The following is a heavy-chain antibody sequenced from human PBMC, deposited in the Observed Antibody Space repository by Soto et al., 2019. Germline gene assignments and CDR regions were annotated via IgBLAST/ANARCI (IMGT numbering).Heavy chain of an antibody. V-gene: IGHV3-30*18. CDR1: GFTFSSYG. Sequence: SGGSLRLSCAASGFTFSSYGMHWVRQAPGKGLEWVAVISYDGSNKYYADSVKGRFTISRDNSKNTLYLQMNSLRAEDTAVYYCAKGGHANYYDSEGYYYYGMDVWGQGTTVTVSS. J-gene: IGHJ6*02. CDR3: AKGGHANYYDSEGYYYYGMDV. CDR2: ISYDGSNK. D-gene: IGHD3-22*01.